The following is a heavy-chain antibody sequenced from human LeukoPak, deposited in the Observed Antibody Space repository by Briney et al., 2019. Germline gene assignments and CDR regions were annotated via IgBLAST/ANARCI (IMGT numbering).Heavy chain of an antibody. V-gene: IGHV1-2*02. J-gene: IGHJ1*01. CDR2: INPQSGDT. CDR3: ATGEKGTSWWDDLQH. Sequence: ASVKVSSKASGYNFIGYYMHWVRQAPGQGLEWMGWINPQSGDTNYVQKFQGRVTMTRDTSIKTVDMELSSLRSDDTAVYYCATGEKGTSWWDDLQHWGQGTLVTVSS. CDR1: GYNFIGYY. D-gene: IGHD1-26*01.